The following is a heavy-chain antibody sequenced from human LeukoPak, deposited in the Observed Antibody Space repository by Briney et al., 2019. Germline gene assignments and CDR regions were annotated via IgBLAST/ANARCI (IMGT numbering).Heavy chain of an antibody. Sequence: SETLSLTCTVSGGSINSDYWNWIRQPPGKGLEWIGYIYHSGSTNYNPSLKSRVTISIDKSKKQFSLKLISVTAADTAIYYCARVGGMTTINNAAFDIWGQGTMVTVSS. V-gene: IGHV4-59*01. D-gene: IGHD4-4*01. CDR2: IYHSGST. CDR1: GGSINSDY. CDR3: ARVGGMTTINNAAFDI. J-gene: IGHJ3*02.